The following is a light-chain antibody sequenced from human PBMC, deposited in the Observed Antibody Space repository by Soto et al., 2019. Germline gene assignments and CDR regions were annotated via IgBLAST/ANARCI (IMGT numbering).Light chain of an antibody. CDR2: SND. V-gene: IGLV1-44*01. CDR1: SSNIGSNT. Sequence: QSVLTQPPSASGTPGQRVTISCSGSSSNIGSNTVTWYQQLPGTAPKLLIYSNDQRPSGVPDRFSGSKSGTSASLAINGLQSEDEADYFCAAWDDSLGGRVVFGGGTKVTVL. J-gene: IGLJ2*01. CDR3: AAWDDSLGGRVV.